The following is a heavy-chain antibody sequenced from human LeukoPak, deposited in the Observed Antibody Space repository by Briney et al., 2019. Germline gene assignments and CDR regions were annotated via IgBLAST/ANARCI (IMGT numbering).Heavy chain of an antibody. D-gene: IGHD3-16*01. Sequence: GTLTLSCAASSFTFNSSCMYWVRQAPGQELVWVSRINSDERITTYADSVKGRFTISRDNAKNTLYLQMNSLRAEDTAVYYCARGLVPVFLDYWGQGAPVTVSS. V-gene: IGHV3-74*01. CDR1: SFTFNSSC. J-gene: IGHJ4*02. CDR3: ARGLVPVFLDY. CDR2: INSDERIT.